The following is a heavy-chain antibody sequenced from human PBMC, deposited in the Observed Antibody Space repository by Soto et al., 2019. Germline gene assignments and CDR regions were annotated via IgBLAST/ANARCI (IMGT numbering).Heavy chain of an antibody. CDR3: ARHKGAMVNFDY. D-gene: IGHD5-18*01. Sequence: QVQPQESGPGLVKPSETLSLTCTVSGGSISSYYWSWIRQPPGKGLEWIGYIYYSGSTNYNPSLKSRVTISVDTSKNQFSLKLSSVTAADTAVYYCARHKGAMVNFDYWGQGTLVTVSS. CDR2: IYYSGST. V-gene: IGHV4-59*08. J-gene: IGHJ4*02. CDR1: GGSISSYY.